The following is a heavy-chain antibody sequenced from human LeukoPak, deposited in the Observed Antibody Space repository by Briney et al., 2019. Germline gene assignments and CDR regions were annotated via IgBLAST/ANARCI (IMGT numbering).Heavy chain of an antibody. J-gene: IGHJ3*02. CDR2: IKQDGSEK. D-gene: IGHD2-8*01. V-gene: IGHV3-7*01. CDR1: GFTFSSYW. Sequence: GGSLRLSCAASGFTFSSYWMNWVRQAPGMGLEWVAKIKQDGSEKYYVDSVKGRFTISRDNAKNSLYLQMNSLRAEDTALYYCARVSYYPHDAFDIWGQGTMVTVSS. CDR3: ARVSYYPHDAFDI.